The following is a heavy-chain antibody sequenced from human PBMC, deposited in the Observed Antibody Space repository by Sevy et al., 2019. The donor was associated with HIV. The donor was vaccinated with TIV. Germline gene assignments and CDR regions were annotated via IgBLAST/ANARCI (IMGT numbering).Heavy chain of an antibody. CDR2: IWYDGSNK. CDR1: GFAYSGYG. CDR3: ARESIAVAGIGYYFDS. V-gene: IGHV3-33*01. J-gene: IGHJ4*02. D-gene: IGHD6-19*01. Sequence: GGSLRLSCAAFGFAYSGYGMHWVRQAPGKGLEWVAVIWYDGSNKEYADSVKGRFTISRDNSKTTLYLQMNSLRAEDTEVYYGARESIAVAGIGYYFDSWGQGTLVTVSS.